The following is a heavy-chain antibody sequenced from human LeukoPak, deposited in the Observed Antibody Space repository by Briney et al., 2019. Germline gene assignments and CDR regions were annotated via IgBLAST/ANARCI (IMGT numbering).Heavy chain of an antibody. CDR2: ISGSGGST. CDR1: GFSFSSYA. V-gene: IGHV3-23*01. Sequence: GGSLRLSCAASGFSFSSYAMSWVRQAPGKGLEWVSAISGSGGSTYYADSVKGRFTISRDNYKNTLYLQMNSLRAEDTAVYYCARDGAICSSTSCYGGRSQYNWFDPWGQGTLVTVSS. D-gene: IGHD2-2*01. CDR3: ARDGAICSSTSCYGGRSQYNWFDP. J-gene: IGHJ5*02.